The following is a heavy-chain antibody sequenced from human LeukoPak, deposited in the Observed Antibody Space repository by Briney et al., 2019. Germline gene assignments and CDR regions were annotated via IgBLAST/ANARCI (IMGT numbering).Heavy chain of an antibody. Sequence: SETLSLTCAVYGGSFSGYYWSWIRQPPGKGLEWIGEINHSGSTNYNPSLKSRVTISVDTSKNQFSLKLSSVTAAGTAVYYCARRRILRFLVRLSYYFDYWGQGTLVTVSS. CDR2: INHSGST. J-gene: IGHJ4*02. CDR3: ARRRILRFLVRLSYYFDY. CDR1: GGSFSGYY. D-gene: IGHD3-3*01. V-gene: IGHV4-34*01.